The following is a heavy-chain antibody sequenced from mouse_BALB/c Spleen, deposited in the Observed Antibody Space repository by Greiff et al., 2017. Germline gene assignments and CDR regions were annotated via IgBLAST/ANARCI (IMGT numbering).Heavy chain of an antibody. CDR1: GFSLTSYG. CDR2: IWAGGST. V-gene: IGHV2-9*02. CDR3: ARDGYYGSSYEGFAY. D-gene: IGHD1-1*01. Sequence: QVQLQQSGPGLVAPSQSLSITCTVSGFSLTSYGVHWVRQPPGKGLEWLGVIWAGGSTNYNSALMSRLSISKDNSKSQVFLKMNSLQTDDTAMYYCARDGYYGSSYEGFAYWGQGTLVTVSA. J-gene: IGHJ3*01.